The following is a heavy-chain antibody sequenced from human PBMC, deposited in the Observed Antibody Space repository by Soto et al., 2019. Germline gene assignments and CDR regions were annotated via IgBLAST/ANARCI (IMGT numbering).Heavy chain of an antibody. CDR3: AKVGWAKVGYFDY. J-gene: IGHJ4*02. D-gene: IGHD6-19*01. V-gene: IGHV3-23*01. CDR2: ISGSGGST. CDR1: GFTFSSYA. Sequence: EVQLLESGGGLVQPGGSLRLSCAASGFTFSSYAMSWFRQAPGQGLEWVSAISGSGGSTYYADSVKGRFTISRDNSKNTLYLQMNSLRAEDTAVYDCAKVGWAKVGYFDYWGQGSMVTVS.